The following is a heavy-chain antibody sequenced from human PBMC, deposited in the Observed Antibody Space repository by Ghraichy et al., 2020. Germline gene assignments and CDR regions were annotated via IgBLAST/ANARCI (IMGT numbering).Heavy chain of an antibody. CDR3: ASTVTNNLDY. Sequence: GGSLRLSCAASGFTFYPDWMHWVRQAPGKGLVWVSRINGDGSSRSYADSVKGRFTISRDNAKNTLYLQMNSLRAEDTAVYYCASTVTNNLDYWGQGILVTVSS. J-gene: IGHJ4*02. D-gene: IGHD4-17*01. V-gene: IGHV3-74*01. CDR1: GFTFYPDW. CDR2: INGDGSSR.